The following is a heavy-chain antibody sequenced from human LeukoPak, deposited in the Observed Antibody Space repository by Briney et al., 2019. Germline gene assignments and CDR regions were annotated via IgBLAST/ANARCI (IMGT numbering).Heavy chain of an antibody. CDR1: GXRFSANW. D-gene: IGHD4-23*01. J-gene: IGHJ5*02. V-gene: IGHV5-51*01. CDR2: IYPADSDT. CDR3: ARGVTRYNWFDP. Sequence: GESLKISFQAFGXRFSANWIGWVRQMPGKGLEWMGIIYPADSDTYYSPSFQGQVTISADKSISTTYLQWSSLKASDSAMYYCARGVTRYNWFDPWGQGTLVTVSS.